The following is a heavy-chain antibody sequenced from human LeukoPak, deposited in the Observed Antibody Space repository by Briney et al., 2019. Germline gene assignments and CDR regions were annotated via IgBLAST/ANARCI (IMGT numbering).Heavy chain of an antibody. J-gene: IGHJ1*01. Sequence: TGGSLRLSCAASGFTFSGAWLHWVRQAPGKGLVWVSRINNDGTTTKYADSVKGRFTISRDNAKNTLYLQMNSLRAEDTAVYYCARVSGPGMNEYFHLWGQGTLVTVSS. CDR3: ARVSGPGMNEYFHL. D-gene: IGHD3-10*01. CDR1: GFTFSGAW. CDR2: INNDGTTT. V-gene: IGHV3-74*01.